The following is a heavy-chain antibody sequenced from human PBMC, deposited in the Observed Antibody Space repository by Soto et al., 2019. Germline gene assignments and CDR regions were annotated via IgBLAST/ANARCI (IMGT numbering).Heavy chain of an antibody. CDR2: IYYSGST. D-gene: IGHD3-3*01. CDR1: GGSISSGSYY. CDR3: ARLYYDFWSGYYLYYFDY. J-gene: IGHJ4*02. Sequence: PSETLSLTCTVSGGSISSGSYYWGWIRQPPGKGLEWIGSIYYSGSTYYNPSLKSRVTISVDTSKNHFSLKLSSVTAADTAVYYCARLYYDFWSGYYLYYFDYWGQGTLVTVSS. V-gene: IGHV4-39*01.